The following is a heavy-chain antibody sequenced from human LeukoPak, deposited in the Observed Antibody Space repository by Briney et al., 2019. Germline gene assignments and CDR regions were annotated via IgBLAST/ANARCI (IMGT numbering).Heavy chain of an antibody. D-gene: IGHD3-9*01. CDR2: IYYSGSAGST. CDR1: GDSINSGVSY. Sequence: SETLSLTCSVSGDSINSGVSYWAWLRPPPGKGLEWIGTIYYSGSAGSTYYNPSLKSRVTISVDTSKNQFSLNLSSVTAADTAIYYCARHLYDKTGRPLDSWGQGTLVTVSS. CDR3: ARHLYDKTGRPLDS. V-gene: IGHV4-39*01. J-gene: IGHJ4*02.